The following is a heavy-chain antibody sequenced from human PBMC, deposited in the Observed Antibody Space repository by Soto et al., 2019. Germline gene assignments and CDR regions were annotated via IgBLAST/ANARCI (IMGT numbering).Heavy chain of an antibody. CDR1: GGTFSSYA. Sequence: ASVKVSCKASGGTFSSYAISWVRQAPGQGLEWMGGIIPIFGTANYAQKFQGRVTITADKSTSTAYMELSSLRSEDTAVYYCARDPKLRGSLFDYWGQGTLVTVSS. CDR2: IIPIFGTA. J-gene: IGHJ4*02. V-gene: IGHV1-69*06. D-gene: IGHD3-10*01. CDR3: ARDPKLRGSLFDY.